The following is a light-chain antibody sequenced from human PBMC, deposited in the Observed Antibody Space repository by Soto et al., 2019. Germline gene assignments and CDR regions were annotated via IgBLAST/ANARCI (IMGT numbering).Light chain of an antibody. CDR1: QTISSW. V-gene: IGKV1-5*01. Sequence: DIQMTQSPSTLSGSVGDRVTLTCRASQTISSWLAWYQQKPGKAPKLLIYDASSLESGVPSRFSGSGSGTEFTLTISSLQPDDLATYYCQHYKMYSPWTFGQGTKVDIK. J-gene: IGKJ1*01. CDR3: QHYKMYSPWT. CDR2: DAS.